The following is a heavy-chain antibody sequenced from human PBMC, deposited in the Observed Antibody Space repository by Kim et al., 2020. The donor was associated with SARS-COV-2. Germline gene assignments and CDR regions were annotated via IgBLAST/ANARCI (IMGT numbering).Heavy chain of an antibody. Sequence: GGSLRLSCAASGFTFSDYNMSWIRQAPGKGLEWVSYITSSSTYTNYADSVKGRFTISRDNAENSLYLQMNSLRAEDTAVYYCARRGSSWYSQIDYWGQGTLVTVSS. D-gene: IGHD6-13*01. CDR3: ARRGSSWYSQIDY. CDR2: ITSSSTYT. J-gene: IGHJ4*02. CDR1: GFTFSDYN. V-gene: IGHV3-11*03.